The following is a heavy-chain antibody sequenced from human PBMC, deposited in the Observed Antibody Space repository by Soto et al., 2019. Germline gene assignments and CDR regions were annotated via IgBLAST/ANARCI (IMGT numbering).Heavy chain of an antibody. Sequence: GASVKVSCKASGYTFTSYPMHCVRQAPGQGLEWMGWISAYNGNTNYAQKLQGRVTMTTDTSTSTAYMELRSLRSDDTAVYYCAIVSDSSGYYPSHRAYYFDYWGQGTLVTVSS. CDR2: ISAYNGNT. CDR1: GYTFTSYP. D-gene: IGHD3-22*01. CDR3: AIVSDSSGYYPSHRAYYFDY. J-gene: IGHJ4*02. V-gene: IGHV1-18*01.